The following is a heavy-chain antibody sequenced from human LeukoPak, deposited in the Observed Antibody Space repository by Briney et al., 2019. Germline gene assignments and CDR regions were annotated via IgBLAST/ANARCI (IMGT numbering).Heavy chain of an antibody. Sequence: GGSLRLSCAASGFTFSSYAMSWVRQAPGKGLEWVSSISGSGGSTYYADSVKGRFTISRDNSKNTLYLQMNSLRAEDTAVYYCAKPGWDDYGDFTSDYWGQGTLVTVSS. J-gene: IGHJ4*02. CDR3: AKPGWDDYGDFTSDY. V-gene: IGHV3-23*01. CDR2: ISGSGGST. CDR1: GFTFSSYA. D-gene: IGHD4-17*01.